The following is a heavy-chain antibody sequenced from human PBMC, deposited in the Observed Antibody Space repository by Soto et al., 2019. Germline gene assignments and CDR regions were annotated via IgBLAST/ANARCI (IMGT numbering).Heavy chain of an antibody. CDR3: ARWVIAAAGKERGFDY. Sequence: ASVKVSCKASGYTFTSYAMHWVRQAPGQRLEWMGWINAGNGNTKYSQKFQGRVTITRDTSASTAYMELSSLRSEDTAVYYCARWVIAAAGKERGFDYWGQGTLVTVSS. CDR1: GYTFTSYA. J-gene: IGHJ4*02. D-gene: IGHD6-13*01. CDR2: INAGNGNT. V-gene: IGHV1-3*01.